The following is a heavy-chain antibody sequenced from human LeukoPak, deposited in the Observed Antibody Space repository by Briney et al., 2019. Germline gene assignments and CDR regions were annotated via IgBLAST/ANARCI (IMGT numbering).Heavy chain of an antibody. D-gene: IGHD1-14*01. J-gene: IGHJ4*02. CDR1: GFSFTTHW. V-gene: IGHV3-7*01. CDR2: INEDGSER. CDR3: VTDRDRYRRKRFDY. Sequence: GGSLRLSCAASGFSFTTHWMNWFRQAPGKGLEWVAHINEDGSERNYVDSVRGRFTISRDNTGNSLYLQMNGLGAEDTAVYYCVTDRDRYRRKRFDYWGQGALVIVSS.